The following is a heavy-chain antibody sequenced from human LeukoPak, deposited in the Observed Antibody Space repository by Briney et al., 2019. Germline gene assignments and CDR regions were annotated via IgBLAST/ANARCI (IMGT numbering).Heavy chain of an antibody. CDR2: MNPNSGNT. CDR1: GHTFTSYD. Sequence: ASVKVSCKASGHTFTSYDINWVRQATGQGLEWMGWMNPNSGNTAYAQKFQGRVTMTRDTSISTAYMELSSLRSEDTVVYYCAREDYYDSGSFDPWGQGTLVTVSS. J-gene: IGHJ5*02. D-gene: IGHD3-22*01. CDR3: AREDYYDSGSFDP. V-gene: IGHV1-8*02.